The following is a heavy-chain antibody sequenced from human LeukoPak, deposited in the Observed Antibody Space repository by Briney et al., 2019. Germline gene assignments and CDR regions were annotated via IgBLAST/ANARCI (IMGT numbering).Heavy chain of an antibody. CDR2: ISWNSGSI. Sequence: PGGSLRLSCAASGFTFDDYAMHWVRQAPGKGLEWVSGISWNSGSIGYADSVKGRFTISRDNAKNTLYLQMNSLRAEDTAVYYCAREYGFGSGSYYPWGQGTLVTVSS. D-gene: IGHD3-10*01. J-gene: IGHJ5*02. CDR3: AREYGFGSGSYYP. V-gene: IGHV3-9*01. CDR1: GFTFDDYA.